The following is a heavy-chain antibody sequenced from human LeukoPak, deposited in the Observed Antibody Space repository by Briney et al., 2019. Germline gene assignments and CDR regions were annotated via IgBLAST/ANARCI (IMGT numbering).Heavy chain of an antibody. Sequence: ASVTVSCKASGYTFTGYFMHWVRPAPGQGIEWMGWINPNSGGTNYAQKFQGRVTMTRDTSISTAYMELSRLRSDDTAVYYCARGQTSMAIMPRPLFDDWGQGTLVTVSS. D-gene: IGHD5-24*01. CDR2: INPNSGGT. CDR1: GYTFTGYF. CDR3: ARGQTSMAIMPRPLFDD. V-gene: IGHV1-2*02. J-gene: IGHJ4*02.